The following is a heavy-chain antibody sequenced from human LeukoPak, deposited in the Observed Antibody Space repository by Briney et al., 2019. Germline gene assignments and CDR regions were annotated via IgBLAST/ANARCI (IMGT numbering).Heavy chain of an antibody. CDR1: GYTFTGYY. CDR2: INPNSGGT. V-gene: IGHV1-2*02. Sequence: AASVKVSCKASGYTFTGYYMHWVRQAPGQGLEWMGWINPNSGGTNYAQKFQGRVTMTRDTSISTAYMDLSSLRSEDTAVYYCATSSIAARDPRKNAFDIWGQGTMVTVSS. J-gene: IGHJ3*02. D-gene: IGHD6-6*01. CDR3: ATSSIAARDPRKNAFDI.